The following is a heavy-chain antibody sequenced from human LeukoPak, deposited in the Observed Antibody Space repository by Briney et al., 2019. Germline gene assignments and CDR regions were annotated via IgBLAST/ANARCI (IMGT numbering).Heavy chain of an antibody. Sequence: PSETLSLTCTVSGGSVSSSSYYWGWIRQPPGKGLEWIGSTYYSGSTYYNPSLKSRVTISVDTSKNQFSLKLSSVTAADTAVYYCARCYGYSYGGPLGYWGQGTLVTVSS. CDR3: ARCYGYSYGGPLGY. V-gene: IGHV4-39*07. CDR1: GGSVSSSSYY. J-gene: IGHJ4*02. CDR2: TYYSGST. D-gene: IGHD5-18*01.